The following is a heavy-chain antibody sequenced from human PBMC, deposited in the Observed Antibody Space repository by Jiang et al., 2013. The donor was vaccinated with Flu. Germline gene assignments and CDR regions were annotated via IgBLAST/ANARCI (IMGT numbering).Heavy chain of an antibody. Sequence: WIRQPPGKALEWLALIYWNDDKRYSPSLKSRLTITKDTSKNQVVLTMTNMDPVDTATYYCAHRQNSHGSWYPRRVNWFDPRGQGTLVTVSS. J-gene: IGHJ5*02. D-gene: IGHD6-13*01. CDR3: AHRQNSHGSWYPRRVNWFDP. CDR2: IYWNDDK. V-gene: IGHV2-5*01.